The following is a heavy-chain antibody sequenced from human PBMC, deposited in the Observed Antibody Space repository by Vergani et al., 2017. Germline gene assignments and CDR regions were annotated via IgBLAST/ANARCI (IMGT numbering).Heavy chain of an antibody. V-gene: IGHV3-74*01. CDR3: ARASPPDCSSTSCYGYYYYYMDV. J-gene: IGHJ6*03. CDR2: INSDGSST. Sequence: EVQLVESGGGLVQPGGSLRLSCAASGFTFSSYWMHWVRQAPGKGLVWVSRINSDGSSTSYADSVKGRFTISSDNAKNTLYLQMNSLRAEDTAVYYCARASPPDCSSTSCYGYYYYYMDVWGKGTTVTVSS. D-gene: IGHD2-2*01. CDR1: GFTFSSYW.